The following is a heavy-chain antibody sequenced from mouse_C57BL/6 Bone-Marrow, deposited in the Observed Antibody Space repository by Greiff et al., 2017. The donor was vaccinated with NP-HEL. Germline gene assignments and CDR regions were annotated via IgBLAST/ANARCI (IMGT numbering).Heavy chain of an antibody. J-gene: IGHJ1*03. CDR3: ARWDYGSSYDWYFDV. V-gene: IGHV7-3*01. CDR2: IRNIANGYTT. Sequence: EVMLVESGGGLVQPGGSLSLSCAASGFTFTDYYMSWVRQPPGKALEWLGFIRNIANGYTTEYSASVKGRFTISRDNSQSILYLQMNALRAEDSATYYCARWDYGSSYDWYFDVWGTGTTVTVSS. CDR1: GFTFTDYY. D-gene: IGHD1-1*01.